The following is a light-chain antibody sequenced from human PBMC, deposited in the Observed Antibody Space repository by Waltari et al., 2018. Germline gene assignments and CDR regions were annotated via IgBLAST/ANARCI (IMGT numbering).Light chain of an antibody. CDR1: QDIDNN. J-gene: IGKJ4*01. CDR3: QQFDNVPLT. Sequence: DIQMTQSPSSLSASVGDRVIITCRASQDIDNNLNWYQQKPGKSPKLLIYASSTLETCVPSRFSGSGSGRKFSFTISSLQPEDFATYYCQQFDNVPLTFGGGTKVDIK. V-gene: IGKV1-33*01. CDR2: ASS.